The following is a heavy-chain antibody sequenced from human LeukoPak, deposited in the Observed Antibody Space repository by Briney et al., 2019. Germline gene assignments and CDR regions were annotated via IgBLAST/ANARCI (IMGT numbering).Heavy chain of an antibody. CDR1: GFTFSSYG. J-gene: IGHJ4*02. V-gene: IGHV3-23*01. Sequence: GSLRLSCAASGFTFSSYGMSWVRQAPGKGLEWVSAISGSGGSTYYADSVKGRFTISRDNYKNTMYLQMNSLRAEDTAVYYCTKLDGGSGFYSTLDYWGQGTLVTVSS. CDR3: TKLDGGSGFYSTLDY. D-gene: IGHD3-22*01. CDR2: ISGSGGST.